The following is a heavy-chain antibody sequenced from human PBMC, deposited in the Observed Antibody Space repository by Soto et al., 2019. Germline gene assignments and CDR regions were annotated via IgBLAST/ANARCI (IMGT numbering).Heavy chain of an antibody. CDR3: ARRDYGEGYFDY. D-gene: IGHD4-17*01. CDR2: IYYSGST. CDR1: GGSISSSSYY. V-gene: IGHV4-39*01. Sequence: SETLSLTCTVSGGSISSSSYYWGWIRQPPGKGLEWIGSIYYSGSTYYNPSLKSRVTISVDTSKNQFSLKLSSVTAADTAVYYCARRDYGEGYFDYWGQGTLVTVSS. J-gene: IGHJ4*02.